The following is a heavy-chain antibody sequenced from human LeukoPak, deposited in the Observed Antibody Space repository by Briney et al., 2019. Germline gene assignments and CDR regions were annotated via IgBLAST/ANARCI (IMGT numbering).Heavy chain of an antibody. D-gene: IGHD2-15*01. J-gene: IGHJ4*02. V-gene: IGHV4-34*01. CDR3: AGRVVVAAIDY. CDR1: GGSFSGYY. Sequence: SETLSLTCAVYGGSFSGYYWSWIRQPPGKGLEWIWEINHSGSTNYNPSLKSRVTISVDTSKNQFSLKLSSVTAADTAVYYCAGRVVVAAIDYWGQGTLVTVSS. CDR2: INHSGST.